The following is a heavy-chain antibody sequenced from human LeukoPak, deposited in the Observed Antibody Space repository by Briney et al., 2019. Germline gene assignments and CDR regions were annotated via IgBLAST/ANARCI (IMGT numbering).Heavy chain of an antibody. CDR3: AREGYCSSTSCYTPDAFDI. D-gene: IGHD2-2*02. Sequence: GGSLRLSCAASGFTFSSYAMHWVRQAPGKGLEWVAVISYDGSNKYYADSVKGRFTIYRDNSKNTLYLQMNSLRAEDTAVYYCAREGYCSSTSCYTPDAFDIWGQGTMVTVSS. CDR1: GFTFSSYA. CDR2: ISYDGSNK. V-gene: IGHV3-30-3*01. J-gene: IGHJ3*02.